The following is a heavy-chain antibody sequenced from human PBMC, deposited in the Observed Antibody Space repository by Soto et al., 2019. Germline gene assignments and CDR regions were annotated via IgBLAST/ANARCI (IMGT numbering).Heavy chain of an antibody. D-gene: IGHD2-2*01. CDR2: INHSGST. Sequence: PSETLSLTCAVYGGSFSGYYWSWIRQPPGKGLEWIGEINHSGSTNYNPSLKSRVTISVDTSKNQFSLKLSSVTAADTAVYYCAIPDGEVPAAMRGPNYYYYGMDVWGQGTTVTVSS. V-gene: IGHV4-34*01. CDR1: GGSFSGYY. CDR3: AIPDGEVPAAMRGPNYYYYGMDV. J-gene: IGHJ6*02.